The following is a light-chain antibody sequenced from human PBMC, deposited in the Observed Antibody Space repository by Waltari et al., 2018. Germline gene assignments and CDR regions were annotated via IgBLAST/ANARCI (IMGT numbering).Light chain of an antibody. CDR1: QGISSY. Sequence: DIQLTQSPSFLSASVGDRVTITCRASQGISSYLAWYQQKPGKAPNLLIYAASTLESGVPSRFSGRGSGREFTLSITSLQSEDFATYYCQQMNSYPITFGQGTRLEIK. CDR3: QQMNSYPIT. CDR2: AAS. V-gene: IGKV1-9*01. J-gene: IGKJ5*01.